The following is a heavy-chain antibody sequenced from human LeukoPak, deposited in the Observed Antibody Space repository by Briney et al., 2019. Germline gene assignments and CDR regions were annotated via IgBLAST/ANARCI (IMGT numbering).Heavy chain of an antibody. J-gene: IGHJ4*02. CDR1: GFTFSSYW. D-gene: IGHD3-10*01. V-gene: IGHV3-7*01. Sequence: GGSLRLSCAASGFTFSSYWMSWVRQAPGKGLEWVANIKQDGSEKYYVDSVKGRFTISRDNAKNSLYLQMNSLRAEDTAVYYCARESLWFGELSRGAIDYWGQGTQVTVSS. CDR3: ARESLWFGELSRGAIDY. CDR2: IKQDGSEK.